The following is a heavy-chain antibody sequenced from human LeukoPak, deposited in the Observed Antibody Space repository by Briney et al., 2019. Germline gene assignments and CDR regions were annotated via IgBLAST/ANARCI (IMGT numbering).Heavy chain of an antibody. J-gene: IGHJ4*02. D-gene: IGHD5-18*01. CDR2: INGDASST. CDR1: GLTLSGYW. V-gene: IGHV3-74*01. Sequence: GGSLRLSCAASGLTLSGYWMHWVRQAPGKGLVWVSRINGDASSTNYADSVKGRFTISRDNAKSTLYLQMNRLRVEGTAVYYCARARGNTYGYFEYWGQGTLVTVSS. CDR3: ARARGNTYGYFEY.